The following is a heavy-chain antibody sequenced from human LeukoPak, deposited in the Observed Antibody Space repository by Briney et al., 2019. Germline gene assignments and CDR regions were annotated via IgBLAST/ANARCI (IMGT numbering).Heavy chain of an antibody. CDR2: INPSGGST. J-gene: IGHJ4*02. Sequence: ASVKISCKASGYTFTSYYMHWVRQAPGQGLEWMGIINPSGGSTSYAQKFQGRVTMTRDTSTSTVYMELSSLRSEDTAVYYCARWGYGGTPLDYWGQGTLVTVSS. CDR3: ARWGYGGTPLDY. CDR1: GYTFTSYY. V-gene: IGHV1-46*01. D-gene: IGHD3-16*01.